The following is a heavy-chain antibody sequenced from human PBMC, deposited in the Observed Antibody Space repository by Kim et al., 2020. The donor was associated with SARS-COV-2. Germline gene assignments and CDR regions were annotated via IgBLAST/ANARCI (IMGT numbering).Heavy chain of an antibody. CDR1: GGSISSSSYY. CDR2: IYYSGST. V-gene: IGHV4-39*01. Sequence: SETLSLTCTVSGGSISSSSYYWGWIRQPPGKGLEWIGSIYYSGSTYYNPSLKSRVTISVDTSKNQFSLKLSSVTAADTAVYYCARRGVVPAAKGAFDYWGQGTLVTVSS. J-gene: IGHJ4*02. D-gene: IGHD2-2*01. CDR3: ARRGVVPAAKGAFDY.